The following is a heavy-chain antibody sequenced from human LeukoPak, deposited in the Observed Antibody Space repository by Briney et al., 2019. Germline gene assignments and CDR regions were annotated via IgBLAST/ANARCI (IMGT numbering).Heavy chain of an antibody. D-gene: IGHD3-22*01. V-gene: IGHV1-69*05. CDR1: GGTFSSYA. Sequence: SVKVSCKASGGTFSSYAISWVRQAPGQGLEWMGGIIPIFGTANYAQKFLGRVTITTDESTSTAYMELSSLRSEDTAVYYCARASYYYDSSGYYFNWFDPWGQGTLVTVSS. CDR2: IIPIFGTA. CDR3: ARASYYYDSSGYYFNWFDP. J-gene: IGHJ5*02.